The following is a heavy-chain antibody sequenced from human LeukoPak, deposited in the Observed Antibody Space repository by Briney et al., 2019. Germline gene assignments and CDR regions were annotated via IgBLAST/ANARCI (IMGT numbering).Heavy chain of an antibody. CDR3: ARTYYYGSGSTPLNVEGTIDDY. J-gene: IGHJ4*02. CDR2: IYSGGST. V-gene: IGHV3-53*04. CDR1: GFTVSSNY. D-gene: IGHD3-10*01. Sequence: GGSLRLSCAASGFTVSSNYMSWVRQAPGKGLEWVSVIYSGGSTYYADSVKGGFTISRHNSKNTLYHQMNSLRAEDTAVYYCARTYYYGSGSTPLNVEGTIDDYWGQGTLVTVSS.